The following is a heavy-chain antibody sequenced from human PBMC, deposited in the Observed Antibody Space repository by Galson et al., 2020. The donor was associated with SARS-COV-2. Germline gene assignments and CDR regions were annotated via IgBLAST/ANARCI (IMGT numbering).Heavy chain of an antibody. D-gene: IGHD3-10*01. J-gene: IGHJ4*01. V-gene: IGHV1-24*01. CDR2: FDPDGGET. CDR3: ATVRFYGSGSYLHY. CDR1: GYTLTELS. Sequence: ASVKVSCKVSGYTLTELSIHWVRQAPDTGLEWMGGFDPDGGETIYTQKFQGRVTMTEDTSTDTAYMELNSLRFEDTAVYFCATVRFYGSGSYLHYWGHGTLVTVSS.